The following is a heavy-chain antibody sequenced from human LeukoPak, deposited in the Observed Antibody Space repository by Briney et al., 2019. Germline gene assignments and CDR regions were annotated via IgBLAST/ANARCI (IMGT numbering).Heavy chain of an antibody. CDR1: GGTFSKYA. CDR2: VIPLFGTA. CDR3: AREYTGDSSGYYPNWFDP. V-gene: IGHV1-69*01. J-gene: IGHJ5*02. D-gene: IGHD3-22*01. Sequence: SVKVSCKASGGTFSKYAISWVRQAPGQGLEWMGGVIPLFGTANYAQKFQGRVTITADESTSTVYMELSSLRSEDTAVYYCAREYTGDSSGYYPNWFDPWGQGTLVTVSS.